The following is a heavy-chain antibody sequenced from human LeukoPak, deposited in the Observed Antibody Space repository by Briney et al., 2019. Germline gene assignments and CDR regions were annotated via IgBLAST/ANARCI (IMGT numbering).Heavy chain of an antibody. J-gene: IGHJ6*03. CDR2: IRYDGSNK. CDR1: GFTFSSYG. Sequence: PGGSLRLSCAAAGFTFSSYGMHWVRQAPGKGLECVAFIRYDGSNKYYADSVKRRFTISRDNSTNTLYLQMNSLRAEDTAVYYCAKDYYDSSSLRYYYYYMDVSGKGTTVTVSS. D-gene: IGHD3-22*01. CDR3: AKDYYDSSSLRYYYYYMDV. V-gene: IGHV3-30*02.